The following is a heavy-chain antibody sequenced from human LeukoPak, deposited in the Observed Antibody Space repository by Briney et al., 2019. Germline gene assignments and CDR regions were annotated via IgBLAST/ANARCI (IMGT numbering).Heavy chain of an antibody. Sequence: GGSLRLSCAASGFTFSSYWMHWVRQAPGKGLVWVSRVNSDGSSTSYADSVKGRFTISRDNAKNTLYLQMNSLRAEDTAVYYCARRMVYAPNPYYYYYMDVWGKGTTVTVSS. J-gene: IGHJ6*03. CDR1: GFTFSSYW. CDR2: VNSDGSST. D-gene: IGHD2-8*01. CDR3: ARRMVYAPNPYYYYYMDV. V-gene: IGHV3-74*01.